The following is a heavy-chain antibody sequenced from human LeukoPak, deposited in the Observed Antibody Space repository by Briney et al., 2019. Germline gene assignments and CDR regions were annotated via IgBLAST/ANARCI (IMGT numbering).Heavy chain of an antibody. CDR3: ARDLASCAGDCYSDGFDY. CDR1: GGSISSSSYY. D-gene: IGHD2-21*02. CDR2: IYYSGST. V-gene: IGHV4-39*07. Sequence: SETLSLTCTVSGGSISSSSYYWGWIRQPPGKGLEWIGSIYYSGSTYYNPSLKSRVTISVDTSKNQFSLKLSSVTAADTAVYYCARDLASCAGDCYSDGFDYWGQGALVTVSS. J-gene: IGHJ4*02.